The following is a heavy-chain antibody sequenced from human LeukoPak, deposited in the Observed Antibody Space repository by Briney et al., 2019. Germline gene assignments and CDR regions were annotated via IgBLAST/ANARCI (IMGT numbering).Heavy chain of an antibody. Sequence: TSETLSLTCTVPGDSITSTPYSWGWIRQSQGKGLEWIGIIYYSGSTYYNPSLKSRVTMSVDTSKNQFSLKLNSVTAADTAVYFCARHLNSGGNSPLVYWGQGTLVTVSS. CDR2: IYYSGST. CDR3: ARHLNSGGNSPLVY. CDR1: GDSITSTPYS. J-gene: IGHJ4*02. D-gene: IGHD4-23*01. V-gene: IGHV4-39*01.